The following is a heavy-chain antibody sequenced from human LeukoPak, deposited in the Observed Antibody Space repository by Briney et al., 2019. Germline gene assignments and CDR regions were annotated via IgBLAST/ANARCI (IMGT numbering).Heavy chain of an antibody. CDR2: IGSSGAGT. CDR1: GFTFNSYV. CDR3: AKSGGGPPTLYGMDV. Sequence: PGGSLRLSCAASGFTFNSYVMSWVRQAPGKGLEWVSGIGSSGAGTYYADSVRGRFTISRDNSKNTLYLQMNSLRAEDTAVYYCAKSGGGPPTLYGMDVWGQGTTVTVSS. V-gene: IGHV3-23*01. J-gene: IGHJ6*02. D-gene: IGHD6-25*01.